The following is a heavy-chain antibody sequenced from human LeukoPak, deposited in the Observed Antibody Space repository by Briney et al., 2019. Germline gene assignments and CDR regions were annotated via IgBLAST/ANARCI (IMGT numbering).Heavy chain of an antibody. Sequence: SVKVSCKASGGTFSSYAISWVRQAPGQGLEWMGRIIPILGIASYAQKFQGRVTMTRDTSTSTVYMELSSLRSEDTAVYYCARGGSYYAIIDYWGQGTLVTVSS. CDR2: IIPILGIA. CDR1: GGTFSSYA. V-gene: IGHV1-69*04. CDR3: ARGGSYYAIIDY. D-gene: IGHD2-8*01. J-gene: IGHJ4*02.